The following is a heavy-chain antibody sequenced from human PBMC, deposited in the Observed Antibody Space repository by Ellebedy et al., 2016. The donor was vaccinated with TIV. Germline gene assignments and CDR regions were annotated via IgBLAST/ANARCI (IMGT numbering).Heavy chain of an antibody. V-gene: IGHV4-59*01. CDR1: GGSISSYY. CDR2: IYYSGST. Sequence: SETLSLXCTVSGGSISSYYWSWIRQPPGKGLEWIGYIYYSGSTNYNPSLKSRVTISVDTSKNQFSLKLSSVTAADTAVYYCARVDPPGIASYYYYGMDVWGQGTTVTVSS. CDR3: ARVDPPGIASYYYYGMDV. D-gene: IGHD6-13*01. J-gene: IGHJ6*02.